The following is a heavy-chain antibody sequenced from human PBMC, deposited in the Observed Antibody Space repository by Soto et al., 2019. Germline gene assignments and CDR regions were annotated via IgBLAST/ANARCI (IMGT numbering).Heavy chain of an antibody. Sequence: QVQLVESGGGVVQPGRSLRLSCAAAGFTFSSYALHWVRQAPGKWLEWVAVISYDGSNKYYADSVKGRFTISRDNSKNPLYLQMNSLRAEDTAVYYCARGPSSLTRFDYWGQGTLVTVSS. J-gene: IGHJ4*02. CDR3: ARGPSSLTRFDY. D-gene: IGHD2-2*01. CDR2: ISYDGSNK. CDR1: GFTFSSYA. V-gene: IGHV3-30-3*01.